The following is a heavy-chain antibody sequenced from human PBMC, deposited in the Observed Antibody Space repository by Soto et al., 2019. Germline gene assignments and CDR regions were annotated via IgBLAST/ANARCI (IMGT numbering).Heavy chain of an antibody. CDR2: IYYSGST. D-gene: IGHD3-16*01. V-gene: IGHV4-39*01. CDR3: ARHDVEYYYYYMDV. CDR1: GGSISSSSYY. J-gene: IGHJ6*03. Sequence: SETLSLTCTVSGGSISSSSYYWGWIRQPPGKGLEWIGSIYYSGSTYYNPSLKSRVTISVDTSKNQFSLKLSSVTAADTAVYYCARHDVEYYYYYMDVWGKGTTVTVSS.